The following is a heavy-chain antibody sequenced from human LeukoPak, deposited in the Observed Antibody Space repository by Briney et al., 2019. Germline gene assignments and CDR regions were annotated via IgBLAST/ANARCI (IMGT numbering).Heavy chain of an antibody. V-gene: IGHV3-11*04. J-gene: IGHJ6*03. CDR2: ISSSGSTI. D-gene: IGHD6-19*01. Sequence: GGSLRLSCAASGFTFSDYYMSWIRQAPGKGLEWVSYISSSGSTIYYADSVKGRFTISRDNSKNTLYLQMNSLRAEDTAVYYCARSSGWPHYYYYYYMDVWGKGTTVTVSS. CDR1: GFTFSDYY. CDR3: ARSSGWPHYYYYYYMDV.